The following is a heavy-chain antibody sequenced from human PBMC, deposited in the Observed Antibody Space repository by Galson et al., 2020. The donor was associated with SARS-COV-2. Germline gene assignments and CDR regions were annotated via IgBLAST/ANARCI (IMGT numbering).Heavy chain of an antibody. CDR2: MNPNSGNT. CDR3: ARDFDFGVVLYGMDV. Sequence: DSVTVSCQASGYTFTSYDINWVRQATGQGLEWMGWMNPNSGNTRYAQKFQGRVTMTRNTSISTAYMELSSLRSEDTAGYCCARDFDFGVVLYGMDVWGKGTTVTVSS. D-gene: IGHD3-3*01. V-gene: IGHV1-8*01. CDR1: GYTFTSYD. J-gene: IGHJ6*04.